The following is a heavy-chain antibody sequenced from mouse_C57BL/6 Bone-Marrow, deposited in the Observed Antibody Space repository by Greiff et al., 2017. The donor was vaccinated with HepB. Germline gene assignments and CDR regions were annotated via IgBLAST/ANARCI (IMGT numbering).Heavy chain of an antibody. CDR1: GYTFTSYW. V-gene: IGHV1-53*01. CDR3: ARSRGHGAWFAY. CDR2: INPSNGGT. J-gene: IGHJ3*01. Sequence: QVQLQQPGTELVKPGASVKLSCKASGYTFTSYWMHWVKQRPGQGLEWIGNINPSNGGTNYNEKFKSKATLTVDKSSNTAYMQLSSLTSEDSAVYYCARSRGHGAWFAYWGQGTLVTVSA.